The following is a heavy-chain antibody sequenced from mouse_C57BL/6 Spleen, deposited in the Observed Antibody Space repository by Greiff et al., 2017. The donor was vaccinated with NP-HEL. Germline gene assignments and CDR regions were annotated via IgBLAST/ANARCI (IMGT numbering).Heavy chain of an antibody. CDR3: SSDRDGFAY. V-gene: IGHV5-4*01. Sequence: EVQRVESGGGLVKPGGSLKLSCAASGFTFSSYAMSWVRQTPEKRLEWVATISDGGSYTYYPDNVKGRFTISRDNAKNNLYLQMSHLKSEDTAMYDCSSDRDGFAYWGQGTLVTVSA. D-gene: IGHD3-3*01. J-gene: IGHJ3*01. CDR1: GFTFSSYA. CDR2: ISDGGSYT.